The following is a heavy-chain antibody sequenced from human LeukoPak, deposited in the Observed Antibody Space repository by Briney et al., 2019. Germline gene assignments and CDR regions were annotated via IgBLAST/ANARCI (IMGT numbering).Heavy chain of an antibody. Sequence: GGSLRLSCAASGFTFSRYAMHWVRQAPGKGLERVSAISNDGGNKSYADSVKGRFTTSRDNSKNTLYLQMNSLRAEDTAVYYYARGGSSSSYGFDYWGQGTLVTVSS. D-gene: IGHD6-6*01. J-gene: IGHJ4*02. CDR2: ISNDGGNK. CDR1: GFTFSRYA. CDR3: ARGGSSSSYGFDY. V-gene: IGHV3-30*01.